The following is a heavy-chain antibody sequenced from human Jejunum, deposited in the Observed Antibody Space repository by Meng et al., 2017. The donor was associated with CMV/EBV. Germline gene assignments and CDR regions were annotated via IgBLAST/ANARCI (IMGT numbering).Heavy chain of an antibody. Sequence: CKASGYTFTTCPVNWVRQAPGQGLGWLGWVNTNTGNPTYGQDFKGRFVFSLDTSVSTAYLQISSLEPDDTAIYYCAREATWGSYPFDYWGQGTLVTVSS. CDR1: GYTFTTCP. CDR3: AREATWGSYPFDY. CDR2: VNTNTGNP. D-gene: IGHD3-16*01. V-gene: IGHV7-4-1*02. J-gene: IGHJ4*02.